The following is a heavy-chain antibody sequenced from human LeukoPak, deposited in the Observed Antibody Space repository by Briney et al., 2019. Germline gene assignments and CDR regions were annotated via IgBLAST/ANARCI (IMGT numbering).Heavy chain of an antibody. Sequence: GGSLRLSCAASGFTFSSYGMHWVRQAPGKGLEWVSVIYSDGSTYYADSVKGRFTISRDNSKNTLYLQMNSLRAEDTAVYYCARGSYYGSGRTAEIDYWGQGILVTVSS. V-gene: IGHV3-66*01. CDR3: ARGSYYGSGRTAEIDY. CDR2: IYSDGST. CDR1: GFTFSSYG. J-gene: IGHJ4*02. D-gene: IGHD3-10*01.